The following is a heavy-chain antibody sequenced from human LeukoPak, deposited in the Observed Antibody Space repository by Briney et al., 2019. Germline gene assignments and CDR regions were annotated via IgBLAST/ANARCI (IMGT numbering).Heavy chain of an antibody. CDR3: ARRGVVSAVALDI. Sequence: GESLKISCQGSGFRFSSYWIGWVRQMPGKGLEWMGIIYPGDSDTRYSPSFQGQVTISADKSISTAYLQWSSLKASDSAMYYCARRGVVSAVALDIWGQGTMVTVSS. V-gene: IGHV5-51*01. D-gene: IGHD2-2*01. CDR1: GFRFSSYW. CDR2: IYPGDSDT. J-gene: IGHJ3*02.